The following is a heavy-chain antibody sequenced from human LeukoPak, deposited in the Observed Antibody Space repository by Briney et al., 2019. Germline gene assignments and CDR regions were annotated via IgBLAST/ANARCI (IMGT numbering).Heavy chain of an antibody. Sequence: GASLRLSCEASGFAFTDYGMSWVRQAPGQGLEWIACINWNGGSTGYGHSVKGRVTMSGDNAKNSLYLQMNSLRSEDTAFYYCARDRGLERGATDFWGQGTLVTVSS. CDR1: GFAFTDYG. CDR2: INWNGGST. D-gene: IGHD1-26*01. V-gene: IGHV3-20*04. CDR3: ARDRGLERGATDF. J-gene: IGHJ4*02.